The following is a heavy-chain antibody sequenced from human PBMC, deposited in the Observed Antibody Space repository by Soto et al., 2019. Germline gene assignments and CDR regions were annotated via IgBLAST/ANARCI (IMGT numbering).Heavy chain of an antibody. V-gene: IGHV3-74*01. J-gene: IGHJ3*02. CDR2: INSDGSST. Sequence: EVQLVESGGGLVQPGGSLRLSCAASGFTFSSYWMHWVRQAPGKGLMWVSRINSDGSSTSYADSVKGRFTISRDNAKNTLYLQMNSLRAEDTAVYYCASGVYFGGAFDIWGQGTMVTVSS. CDR1: GFTFSSYW. D-gene: IGHD3-16*01. CDR3: ASGVYFGGAFDI.